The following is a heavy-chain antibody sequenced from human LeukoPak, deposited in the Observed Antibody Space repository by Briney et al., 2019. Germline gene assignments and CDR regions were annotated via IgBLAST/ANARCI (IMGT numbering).Heavy chain of an antibody. CDR3: ARPNYYGSGTYFDY. V-gene: IGHV4-59*08. CDR2: IYYSGST. Sequence: SETLSLTCTVSGGSISSYYWSWIRQPPGKGLEWIGYIYYSGSTNYNPSLKSRVTISVDTSKNQFSLKLSSVTAADTVVYYCARPNYYGSGTYFDYWGQGTLVTVSS. D-gene: IGHD3-10*01. CDR1: GGSISSYY. J-gene: IGHJ4*02.